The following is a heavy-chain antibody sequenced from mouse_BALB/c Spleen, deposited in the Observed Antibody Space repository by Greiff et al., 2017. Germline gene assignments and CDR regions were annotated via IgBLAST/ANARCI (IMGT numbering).Heavy chain of an antibody. V-gene: IGHV1S127*01. CDR1: GYTFTSYW. CDR2: IDPSDSYT. J-gene: IGHJ2*01. D-gene: IGHD2-10*02. CDR3: TRLGYGNKGYFDY. Sequence: QVQLKQPGAELVKPGASVKMSCKASGYTFTSYWMHWVKQRPGQGLEWIGVIDPSDSYTSYNQKFKGKATLTVDTSSSTAYMQLSSLTSEDSAVYYCTRLGYGNKGYFDYWGQGTTLTVSS.